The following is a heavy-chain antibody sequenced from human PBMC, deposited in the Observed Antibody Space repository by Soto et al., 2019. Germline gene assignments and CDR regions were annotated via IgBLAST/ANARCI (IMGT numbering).Heavy chain of an antibody. CDR1: GGSISSYY. Sequence: KSSETLSLTCTVSGGSISSYYWSWIRQPPGKGLEWIGYIYYSGSTNYNPSLKSRVTISVDTSKNQFSLKLSSVTAADTAVYYCARVYDFWSGYWEYYFDYWGQGTLVTVSS. V-gene: IGHV4-59*01. J-gene: IGHJ4*02. CDR2: IYYSGST. D-gene: IGHD3-3*01. CDR3: ARVYDFWSGYWEYYFDY.